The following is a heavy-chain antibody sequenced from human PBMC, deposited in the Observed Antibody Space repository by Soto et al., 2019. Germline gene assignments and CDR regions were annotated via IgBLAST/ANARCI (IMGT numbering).Heavy chain of an antibody. CDR1: GGSISNYY. CDR2: IYYSGST. J-gene: IGHJ5*02. CDR3: ARDIAAPDKRWFDP. Sequence: SETLSLTCTVSGGSISNYYWSWIRQPPGKGLEWIGYIYYSGSTNYNPSLKSRVTISVDTSKNHFSLKLSSVTAADTAVYYCARDIAAPDKRWFDPWGQGTLVTVSS. D-gene: IGHD6-13*01. V-gene: IGHV4-59*01.